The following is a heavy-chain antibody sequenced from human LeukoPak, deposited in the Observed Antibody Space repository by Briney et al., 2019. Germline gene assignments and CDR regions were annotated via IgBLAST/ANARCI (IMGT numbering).Heavy chain of an antibody. V-gene: IGHV5-10-1*01. CDR3: ARHSDSSGWYEDNWFDP. D-gene: IGHD6-19*01. CDR2: IDPSDSYI. Sequence: GESLKISCKGSGYSFTSYWISWVRQMPGKGLEWMGRIDPSDSYINYSPSFQGHVTISADKSISTAYLQWSSLKASDTAMYYCARHSDSSGWYEDNWFDPWGQGTLVTVSS. CDR1: GYSFTSYW. J-gene: IGHJ5*02.